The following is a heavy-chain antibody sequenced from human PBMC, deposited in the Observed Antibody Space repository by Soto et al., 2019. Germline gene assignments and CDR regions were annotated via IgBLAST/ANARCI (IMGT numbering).Heavy chain of an antibody. D-gene: IGHD3-3*01. CDR3: AKDSSYDFWSGYYSRNYYYYMDV. CDR2: ISGSGGST. J-gene: IGHJ6*03. Sequence: EVQLLESGGGLVQPGESLRLSCAASGFTFSSYAMSWVRQAPGKGLEWVSAISGSGGSTYYADSVKGRFTISRDNSKNTLYLQMNSLRAEDTAVYYCAKDSSYDFWSGYYSRNYYYYMDVWGKGTTVTVSS. V-gene: IGHV3-23*01. CDR1: GFTFSSYA.